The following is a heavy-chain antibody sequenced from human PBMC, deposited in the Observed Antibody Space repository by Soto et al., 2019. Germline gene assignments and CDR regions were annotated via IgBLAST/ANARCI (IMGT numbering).Heavy chain of an antibody. Sequence: QVQLVQSGAEVKKPGASVKVSCKASGYTFTSSDISWVRQVTGQGLEWLGWMHPNSGITGYTQKFQGRVTMTRNTSISTAYMELSSLRSEDTAVYYCAVGFRSGWVFDYWGQGALVTVSS. CDR1: GYTFTSSD. CDR2: MHPNSGIT. CDR3: AVGFRSGWVFDY. D-gene: IGHD6-19*01. J-gene: IGHJ4*02. V-gene: IGHV1-8*01.